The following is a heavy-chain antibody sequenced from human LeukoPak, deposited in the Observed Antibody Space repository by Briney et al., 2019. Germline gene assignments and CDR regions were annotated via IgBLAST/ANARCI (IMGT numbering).Heavy chain of an antibody. CDR3: ARGEHDYGDYVID. V-gene: IGHV1-8*01. CDR1: GYTFTSYD. D-gene: IGHD4-17*01. J-gene: IGHJ4*02. Sequence: GASVKVSCKASGYTFTSYDINWVRQATGQGLEWMGWMNPNSSNTGYAQKLQGRVTMTRNTSISTAYMELSSLRSEDTAVYYCARGEHDYGDYVIDWGQGTLVTVSS. CDR2: MNPNSSNT.